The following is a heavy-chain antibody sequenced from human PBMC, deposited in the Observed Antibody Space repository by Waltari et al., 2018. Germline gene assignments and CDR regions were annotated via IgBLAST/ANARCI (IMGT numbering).Heavy chain of an antibody. CDR2: INFDGSDT. V-gene: IGHV3-74*01. CDR3: ARVTLLRGAH. Sequence: DVKMVESGGGLVQPEGSLRLSCTGSGFTFKKYWMHWVRQAPGKGPEWISHINFDGSDTAYADSVRGRFTISRDNVKRTLFLQMNSLRVDDTAVYFCARVTLLRGAHWGQGTLVTVSS. D-gene: IGHD3-10*01. J-gene: IGHJ1*01. CDR1: GFTFKKYW.